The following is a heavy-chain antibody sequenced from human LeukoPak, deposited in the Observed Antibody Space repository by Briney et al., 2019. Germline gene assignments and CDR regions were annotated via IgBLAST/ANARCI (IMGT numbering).Heavy chain of an antibody. D-gene: IGHD3-3*01. V-gene: IGHV3-23*01. J-gene: IGHJ6*02. CDR1: GFTFSSYA. CDR3: AKDAAYYDFWSGYSWYYYYYGMDV. CDR2: ISGSGGST. Sequence: QPGGSLRLSCAASGFTFSSYAMSWVRQAPGKGLEWVSAISGSGGSTYYADSVKGRFTISRDNSKNTLYLQMNSLRAEDTAVYYCAKDAAYYDFWSGYSWYYYYYGMDVWGQGTTVTVSS.